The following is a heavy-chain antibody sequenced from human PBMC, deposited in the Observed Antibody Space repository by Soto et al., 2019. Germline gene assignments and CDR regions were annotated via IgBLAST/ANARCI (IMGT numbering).Heavy chain of an antibody. CDR2: VHHTGNT. V-gene: IGHV4-30-2*01. CDR3: DKESGCTCLDACDV. J-gene: IGHJ3*01. D-gene: IGHD2-15*01. Sequence: QLKESGSGLVKPAQTLSLTCAVSGVSITSGGFSWSWIRQPPGKGLEWIGYVHHTGNTDYHPSLASRVTISLHRSRNLFPLNLTSVTSADTATYYCDKESGCTCLDACDVWGAGTTVIVSS. CDR1: GVSITSGGFS.